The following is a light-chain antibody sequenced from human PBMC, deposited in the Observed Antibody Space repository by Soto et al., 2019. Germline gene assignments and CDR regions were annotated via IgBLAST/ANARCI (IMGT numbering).Light chain of an antibody. V-gene: IGLV2-23*03. Sequence: QSVLTQPASVSGSLGQSITISCTGTSSHVDSYDLVSGYQHHPGKAPKLMIYEGTKRPSGVSNRFSGSKSGDTASLTISGLQAGDEADYYCCSYAGRSPFVIFGGGTKLTVL. J-gene: IGLJ2*01. CDR3: CSYAGRSPFVI. CDR2: EGT. CDR1: SSHVDSYDL.